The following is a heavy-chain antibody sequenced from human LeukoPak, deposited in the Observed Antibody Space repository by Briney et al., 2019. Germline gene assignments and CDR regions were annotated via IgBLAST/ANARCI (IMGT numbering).Heavy chain of an antibody. D-gene: IGHD3-10*01. CDR2: ISSSSSYI. CDR3: AREVMVRGVDY. J-gene: IGHJ4*02. Sequence: GGSLRLSCAASGFTFSSYSMNWVRQAPGKGLEWVASISSSSSYIYYADSVKGRFTISRDNAKNSLYLQMNSLRAEDTAVYYCAREVMVRGVDYWGQGTLVTVSS. CDR1: GFTFSSYS. V-gene: IGHV3-21*01.